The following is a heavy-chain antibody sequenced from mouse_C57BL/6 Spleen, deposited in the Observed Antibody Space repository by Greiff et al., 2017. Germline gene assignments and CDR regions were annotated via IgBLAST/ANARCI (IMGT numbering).Heavy chain of an antibody. Sequence: VQLQQPGAELVKPGASVKLSCEASGYTFSSYWMHWVQPRPGHGLAWIGMIHSNSGSTNYTEKSKSKATLTVDKSYSTAYMQLSSLTSEYSAVYYGARSGLRVGYYAMDYWGQGTSVTVFS. CDR3: ARSGLRVGYYAMDY. V-gene: IGHV1-64*01. CDR1: GYTFSSYW. J-gene: IGHJ4*01. D-gene: IGHD2-4*01. CDR2: IHSNSGST.